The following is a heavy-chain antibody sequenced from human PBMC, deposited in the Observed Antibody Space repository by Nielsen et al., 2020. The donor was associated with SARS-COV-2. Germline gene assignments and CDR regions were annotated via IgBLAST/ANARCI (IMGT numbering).Heavy chain of an antibody. CDR1: GFTFDDYP. D-gene: IGHD4-17*01. CDR3: ARETYEATVATSAFFDY. V-gene: IGHV3-9*01. Sequence: SLKISCAASGFTFDDYPMHWVRQAPGKGLEWVSGISWNSGSLDYADSVRGRFTISRDNAKNSLYLQMNSLRAEDTAIYYCARETYEATVATSAFFDYWGQGTLVTVSS. J-gene: IGHJ4*02. CDR2: ISWNSGSL.